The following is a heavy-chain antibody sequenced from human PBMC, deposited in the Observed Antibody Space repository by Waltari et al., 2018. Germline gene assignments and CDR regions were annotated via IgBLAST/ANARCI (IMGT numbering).Heavy chain of an antibody. V-gene: IGHV3-53*01. D-gene: IGHD1-26*01. CDR1: GFTVSSSY. CDR3: ARGRSGSYCFDY. CDR2: IYSGGST. J-gene: IGHJ4*02. Sequence: EVQLVESGGGLIQPGGSLRLSCAASGFTVSSSYMTWARQAPGKGLEWVSVIYSGGSTYYADSVKGRFTISRDNSNNTLFLQMNSLRAEDTAVYYCARGRSGSYCFDYWGQGTLVTVSS.